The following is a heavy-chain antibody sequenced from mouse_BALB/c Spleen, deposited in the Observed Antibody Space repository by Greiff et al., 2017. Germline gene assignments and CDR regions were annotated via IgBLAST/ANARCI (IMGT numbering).Heavy chain of an antibody. CDR3: ARGAGNYDYYAMDY. Sequence: EVKLVESGGGLVQPGGSRKLSCAASGFTFSSFGMHWVRQAPEKGLEWVAYISSGSSTIYYADTVKGRFTISRDNPKNTLFLQMTSLRSEDTAMYYCARGAGNYDYYAMDYWGQGTSVTVSS. D-gene: IGHD2-1*01. CDR2: ISSGSSTI. CDR1: GFTFSSFG. J-gene: IGHJ4*01. V-gene: IGHV5-17*02.